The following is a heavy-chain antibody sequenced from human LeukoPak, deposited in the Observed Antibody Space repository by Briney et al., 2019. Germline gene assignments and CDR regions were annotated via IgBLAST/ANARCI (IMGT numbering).Heavy chain of an antibody. V-gene: IGHV1-8*03. Sequence: ASVKVSCKASGYTFTNYDINWVRQATGQGLEWMGWMNTNSGKTGYAQKFQGRVTLTSNTSISTAYMELSSLRSEDTAVYYCASGVESNSWYRFHYWGQGTLVTVSS. CDR1: GYTFTNYD. D-gene: IGHD2/OR15-2a*01. CDR2: MNTNSGKT. J-gene: IGHJ4*02. CDR3: ASGVESNSWYRFHY.